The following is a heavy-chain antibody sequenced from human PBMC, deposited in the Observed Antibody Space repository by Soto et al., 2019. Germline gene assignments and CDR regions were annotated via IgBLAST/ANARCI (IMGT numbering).Heavy chain of an antibody. Sequence: QVQLVESGGGVVQPGRSLRLSCAASGFTFSSYVMHWVRQAPGKGLEWVAVISYDGSNKYYADSVKGRFTISRDNSKNTLYLQMNSLRAEDTAVYYCARGFSEGYYDSSGSVFFDYWGQGTLVTVSS. CDR1: GFTFSSYV. V-gene: IGHV3-30-3*01. CDR2: ISYDGSNK. J-gene: IGHJ4*02. D-gene: IGHD3-22*01. CDR3: ARGFSEGYYDSSGSVFFDY.